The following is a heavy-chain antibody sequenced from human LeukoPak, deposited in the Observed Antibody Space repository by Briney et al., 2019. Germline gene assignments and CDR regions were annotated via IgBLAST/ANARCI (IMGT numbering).Heavy chain of an antibody. J-gene: IGHJ5*02. Sequence: PGGSLRLSCAASGFTFDDYDISWVRQAPGKGLEWVSGISWNGNHIGYADSVKGRFTISRDNAKKSLYLQMNSLRAEDMALYYCAKGSSYYYYSSAWFDTWGQGTLVTVSS. CDR1: GFTFDDYD. CDR3: AKGSSYYYYSSAWFDT. CDR2: ISWNGNHI. D-gene: IGHD3-22*01. V-gene: IGHV3-20*04.